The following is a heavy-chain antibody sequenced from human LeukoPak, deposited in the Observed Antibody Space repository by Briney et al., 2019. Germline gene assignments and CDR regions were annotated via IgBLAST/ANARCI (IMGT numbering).Heavy chain of an antibody. CDR2: ITVSGGGT. CDR1: GVSFMTSA. D-gene: IGHD3-10*01. J-gene: IGHJ2*01. Sequence: GGSLRLSCEASGVSFMTSAMSWVRQAPGKGLEWVSSITVSGGGTYYGDSVKGRFTISRDNSKNTLFLQMNGLGVEDTAIYYCAKEGTMTPGGLCWYFDLWGRGTLVTVSS. CDR3: AKEGTMTPGGLCWYFDL. V-gene: IGHV3-23*01.